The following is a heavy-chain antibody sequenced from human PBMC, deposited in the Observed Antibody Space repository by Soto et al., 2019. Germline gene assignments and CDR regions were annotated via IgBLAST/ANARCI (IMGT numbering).Heavy chain of an antibody. V-gene: IGHV1-69*02. CDR3: AARPILGGDF. J-gene: IGHJ4*02. Sequence: QVQLVQAGAEVKQPGSSVTVSCKASGGTFSSYTISWVRQAPGQGLEWMGRIIPMFDLTNYAHKFQGRVTIIADKSTGIAYMELSSLRSEDTALYYGAARPILGGDFWGQGTRGTVSS. CDR2: IIPMFDLT. CDR1: GGTFSSYT. D-gene: IGHD2-15*01.